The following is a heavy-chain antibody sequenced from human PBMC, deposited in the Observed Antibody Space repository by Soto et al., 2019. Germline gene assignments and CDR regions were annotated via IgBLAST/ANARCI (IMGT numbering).Heavy chain of an antibody. CDR2: IYHSGST. Sequence: PSETLSLTGPFSGVSISSGGYSWSWIRQPPGKGLEWIAYIYHSGSTYYNPSLKSRVTISVDRSKNQFSLKLSSMTAADTAVYYCARVPYPWGQG. CDR3: ARVPYP. V-gene: IGHV4-30-2*01. CDR1: GVSISSGGYS. J-gene: IGHJ5*02.